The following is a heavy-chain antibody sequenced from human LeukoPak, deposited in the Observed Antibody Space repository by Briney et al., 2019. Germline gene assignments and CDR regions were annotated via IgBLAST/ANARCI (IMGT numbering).Heavy chain of an antibody. D-gene: IGHD3-22*01. CDR3: ARDYYDSSGYDY. Sequence: SETLSLTCTVSGYSISSGYYWGWIRQPPGKGLEWTGSIYHSGSTYYNPSLKSRVTISVDTSKNQFSLKLSSVTAADTAVYYCARDYYDSSGYDYWGQGTLVTVSS. V-gene: IGHV4-38-2*02. CDR2: IYHSGST. CDR1: GYSISSGYY. J-gene: IGHJ4*02.